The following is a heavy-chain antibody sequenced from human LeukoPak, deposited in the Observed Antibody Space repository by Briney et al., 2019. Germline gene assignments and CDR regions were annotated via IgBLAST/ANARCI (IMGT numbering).Heavy chain of an antibody. CDR1: GYSFTSYW. D-gene: IGHD2-21*02. CDR3: ARHAYCGGDCYPMGAFDI. CDR2: IYPGDSDT. Sequence: GESLKISCKGSGYSFTSYWIGWVRQMPGKGLEWMGIIYPGDSDTRYSPSFQGQVTISADKSISTAYLQWSSLKASDTAMYYCARHAYCGGDCYPMGAFDIWGQGTMVTVSS. J-gene: IGHJ3*02. V-gene: IGHV5-51*01.